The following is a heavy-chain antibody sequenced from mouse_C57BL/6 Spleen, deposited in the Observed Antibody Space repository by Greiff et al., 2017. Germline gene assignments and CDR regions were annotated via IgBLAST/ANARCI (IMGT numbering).Heavy chain of an antibody. Sequence: VQLQQPGAELVRPGSSVKLSCKASGYTFTSYWMHWVKQRPIQGLEWIGNIDPSDSETHYNQKFKDKATLTVDKSSSTAYMQLSSLTSEDSAVYYCATRSYDSSMDYWGQGTSVTVSS. CDR1: GYTFTSYW. J-gene: IGHJ4*01. CDR2: IDPSDSET. CDR3: ATRSYDSSMDY. D-gene: IGHD2-4*01. V-gene: IGHV1-52*01.